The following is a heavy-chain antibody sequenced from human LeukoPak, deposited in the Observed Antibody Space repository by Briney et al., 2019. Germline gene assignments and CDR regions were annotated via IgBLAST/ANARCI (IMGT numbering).Heavy chain of an antibody. J-gene: IGHJ4*02. V-gene: IGHV4-34*01. CDR3: ARASQSIAVAGRGYYFDY. Sequence: SETLSLTCAVYGRSFSGYYWSWIRQPPGKGLEWIGEINHSGSTNYNPSLKSRVTISVDTSKNQFSLKLSSVTAADTAVYYCARASQSIAVAGRGYYFDYWGQGTLVTVSS. CDR2: INHSGST. CDR1: GRSFSGYY. D-gene: IGHD6-19*01.